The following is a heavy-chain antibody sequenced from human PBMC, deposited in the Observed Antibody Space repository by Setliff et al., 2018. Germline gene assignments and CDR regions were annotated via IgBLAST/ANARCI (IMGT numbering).Heavy chain of an antibody. V-gene: IGHV4-34*01. CDR1: GGSFSDYY. J-gene: IGHJ4*02. Sequence: PSETLSLTCGASGGSFSDYYWSWIRQPPGKGLEWIGEINHSGSTKCNPSLKSRVTISVDTSKNQFSLKLSSVTAADTAVYYCARDVGGEGYFDSWGQGTLVTVSS. CDR2: INHSGST. D-gene: IGHD3-10*01. CDR3: ARDVGGEGYFDS.